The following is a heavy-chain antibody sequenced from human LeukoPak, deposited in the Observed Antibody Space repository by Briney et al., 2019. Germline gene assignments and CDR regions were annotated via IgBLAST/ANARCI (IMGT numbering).Heavy chain of an antibody. CDR1: GGIFKNYA. CDR2: IIPIFGTG. V-gene: IGHV1-69*01. CDR3: ALCLYSKYVHYSYYMDV. Sequence: SVKVSCKASGGIFKNYAISWVRQAPGQGLEWMGGIIPIFGTGNKAQKFQDRVTVTADESTSTSYMELSSLRSEDTAIYYCALCLYSKYVHYSYYMDVWGKGTTVTVSS. J-gene: IGHJ6*03. D-gene: IGHD4-11*01.